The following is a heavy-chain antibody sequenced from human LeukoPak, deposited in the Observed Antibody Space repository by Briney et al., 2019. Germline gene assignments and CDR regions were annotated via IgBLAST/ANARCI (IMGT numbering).Heavy chain of an antibody. CDR2: ITPIFGTA. V-gene: IGHV1-69*13. CDR3: ARDAAIYDSGAYYYLW. CDR1: GGTFSRYA. J-gene: IGHJ4*02. D-gene: IGHD3-22*01. Sequence: SVKVSCKASGGTFSRYAISWVRQAPGQGLEWMGGITPIFGTANYAQKFQGRVTITADESTRTVYMELRSLTCEDTAVYYCARDAAIYDSGAYYYLWWGQGTLVTVSS.